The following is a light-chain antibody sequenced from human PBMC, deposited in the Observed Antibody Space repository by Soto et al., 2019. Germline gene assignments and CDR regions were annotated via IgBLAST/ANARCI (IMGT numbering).Light chain of an antibody. CDR3: QHYNNWPPWT. CDR2: DAS. Sequence: EIVMTQSPATLSVSPGERSTLSFRSSQTVSSNLAWYQHKPGQAPRLLIYDASTRATGIPVRFRGSGSGTEFTLTISTLQSEDFAIYYCQHYNNWPPWTFGQGTKVDIK. V-gene: IGKV3-15*01. CDR1: QTVSSN. J-gene: IGKJ1*01.